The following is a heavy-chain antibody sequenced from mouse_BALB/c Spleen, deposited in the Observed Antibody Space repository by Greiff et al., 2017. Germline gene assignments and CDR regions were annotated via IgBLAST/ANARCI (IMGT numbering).Heavy chain of an antibody. CDR1: GFNIKDYY. J-gene: IGHJ2*01. CDR2: IDPENGDT. Sequence: VQLKESGAELVRSGASVKLSCTASGFNIKDYYMHWVKQRPEQGLEWIGWIDPENGDTEYAPKFQGKATMTADTSSNTAYLQLSSLTSEDTAVYYCNGMVTGRNYWGQGTTLTVSS. V-gene: IGHV14-4*02. CDR3: NGMVTGRNY. D-gene: IGHD2-1*01.